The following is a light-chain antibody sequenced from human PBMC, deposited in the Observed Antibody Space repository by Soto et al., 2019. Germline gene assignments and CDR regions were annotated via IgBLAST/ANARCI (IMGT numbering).Light chain of an antibody. Sequence: DIAMTQSPDSLAVSLGERATINCKSSQNILSSSNNKNYLVWYQQRPGQPPKKLISWASTRESGVPDRFSGSGSGTDFTLTISSLQAEDVAVYYCQQIYGSPLTFGGGTKVEIK. CDR1: QNILSSSNNKNY. CDR3: QQIYGSPLT. J-gene: IGKJ4*01. V-gene: IGKV4-1*01. CDR2: WAS.